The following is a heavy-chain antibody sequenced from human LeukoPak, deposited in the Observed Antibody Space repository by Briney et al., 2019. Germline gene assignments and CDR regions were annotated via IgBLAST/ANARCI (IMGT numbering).Heavy chain of an antibody. Sequence: SQTLSLTCAVSGGSISSGGYSWSWIRQPPGKGLEWIGYIYHSGSTYYNPSLKSRVTISVDTSKNQFSLKLSSVTAADTAVYYCARGLGYSYGYYFDYWGQGTLVTVSS. J-gene: IGHJ4*02. CDR2: IYHSGST. D-gene: IGHD5-18*01. CDR3: ARGLGYSYGYYFDY. CDR1: GGSISSGGYS. V-gene: IGHV4-30-2*01.